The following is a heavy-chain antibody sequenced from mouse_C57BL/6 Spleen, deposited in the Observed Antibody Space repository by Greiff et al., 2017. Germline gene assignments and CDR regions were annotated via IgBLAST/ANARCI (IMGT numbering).Heavy chain of an antibody. J-gene: IGHJ2*01. CDR3: ARSDYGPFDD. D-gene: IGHD1-1*02. CDR1: GYAFSSSW. V-gene: IGHV1-82*01. CDR2: IYPGDGDT. Sequence: QVQLQQSGPELVKPGASVKISCKASGYAFSSSWMNWVKQRPGKGLEWIGRIYPGDGDTNYNGKFKGKATLTADKSSSTAYMQLSSLTSEDSAVYFCARSDYGPFDDWGQGTTLTVSS.